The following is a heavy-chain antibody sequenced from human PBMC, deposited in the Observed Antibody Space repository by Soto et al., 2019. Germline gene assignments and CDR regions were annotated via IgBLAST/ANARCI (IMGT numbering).Heavy chain of an antibody. CDR2: FDPEDGET. Sequence: ASVKVSCKVSGYTLTELSMHWVRQAPGKGLEWMGGFDPEDGETIYAQKFQGRVTMTEDTSTDTAYMELSSLRSEDTAVYYCATDPWGQQLDNWFDHWGQGTLVNVSS. D-gene: IGHD6-13*01. CDR1: GYTLTELS. V-gene: IGHV1-24*01. J-gene: IGHJ5*02. CDR3: ATDPWGQQLDNWFDH.